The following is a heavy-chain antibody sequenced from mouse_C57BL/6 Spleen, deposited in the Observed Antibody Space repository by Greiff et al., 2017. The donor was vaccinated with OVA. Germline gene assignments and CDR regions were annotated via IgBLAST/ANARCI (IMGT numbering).Heavy chain of an antibody. CDR1: GYSFTGYY. V-gene: IGHV1-42*01. J-gene: IGHJ2*01. D-gene: IGHD1-1*01. Sequence: EVQLVESGPELVKPGASVKISCKASGYSFTGYYMNWVKQSPEKSLEWIGEINPSTGGTTYNQKFKAKATLTVDKSSSTAYMQLKSLTSEDSAVYYCAITTVVATDYFDYWGQGTTLTVSS. CDR2: INPSTGGT. CDR3: AITTVVATDYFDY.